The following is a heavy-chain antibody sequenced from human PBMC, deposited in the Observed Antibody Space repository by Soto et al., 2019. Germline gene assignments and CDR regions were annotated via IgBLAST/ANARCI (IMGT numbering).Heavy chain of an antibody. CDR1: GFTFSSYG. J-gene: IGHJ5*02. V-gene: IGHV3-33*01. CDR3: ARGVAAAGS. Sequence: GGSLRLSCAASGFTFSSYGMNWVRQAPGKGLEWVAVIWYDGSNIYYADSVKGRFTISRDNSKNTLYLQMNSLRAEDTAVYYCARGVAAAGSWGQGTLVTVSS. D-gene: IGHD6-13*01. CDR2: IWYDGSNI.